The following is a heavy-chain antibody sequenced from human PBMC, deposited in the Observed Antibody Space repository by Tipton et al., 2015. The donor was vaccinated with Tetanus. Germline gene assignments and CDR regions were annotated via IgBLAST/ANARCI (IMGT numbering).Heavy chain of an antibody. Sequence: QLVQSGGEGKKPGESLKISCKGSGYIFNNYWIGWVRQKPGKGLEWMGIIYPGDSDTRYSPSFHGQVTISFNKSINAAYLQWSSLKASDTSMFYCARAHCTDGVCNFDFWGQGALVTVAS. CDR3: ARAHCTDGVCNFDF. D-gene: IGHD2-8*01. CDR1: GYIFNNYW. V-gene: IGHV5-51*01. J-gene: IGHJ4*02. CDR2: IYPGDSDT.